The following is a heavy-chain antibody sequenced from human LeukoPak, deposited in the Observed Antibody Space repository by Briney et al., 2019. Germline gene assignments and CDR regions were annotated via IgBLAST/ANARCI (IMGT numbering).Heavy chain of an antibody. Sequence: SETLSLTCTVSGDSISSSGYSWSWIRHHPGEGLEWIGCIFYNGNTYFDSSLKSRVTMSVHTSKNQFSLKLSSVTAADTAVYYCARGREADYWGQGTLVTVSS. CDR1: GDSISSSGYS. CDR3: ARGREADY. J-gene: IGHJ4*02. D-gene: IGHD1-26*01. V-gene: IGHV4-31*03. CDR2: IFYNGNT.